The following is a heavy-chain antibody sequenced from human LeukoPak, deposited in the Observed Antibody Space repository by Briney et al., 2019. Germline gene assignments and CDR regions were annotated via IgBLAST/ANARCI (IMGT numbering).Heavy chain of an antibody. V-gene: IGHV1-69*05. CDR1: GGTFSSYA. J-gene: IGHJ4*02. CDR3: ARGRYSNYRVIDY. Sequence: WASVKVSCKASGGTFSSYAISWVRQAPGQGLEWMGGIIPIFGTANYAQKFQGRVTITTDESTSTAYMELSSLRSEDTAVYYCARGRYSNYRVIDYWGQGTLVTVSS. CDR2: IIPIFGTA. D-gene: IGHD4-11*01.